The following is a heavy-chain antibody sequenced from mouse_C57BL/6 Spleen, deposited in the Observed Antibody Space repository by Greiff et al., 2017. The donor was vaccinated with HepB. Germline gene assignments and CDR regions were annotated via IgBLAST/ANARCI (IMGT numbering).Heavy chain of an antibody. CDR2: ILPGSGST. CDR1: GYTFTGYW. CDR3: ARREGYYPAWFAY. J-gene: IGHJ3*01. D-gene: IGHD2-3*01. Sequence: LVESGAELINPGASVKLSCMATGYTFTGYWIEWVKQRPGHGLEWIGEILPGSGSTNYHEKFKGKATFTADTSSNTTYMQRSSLTTEDSDIYYRARREGYYPAWFAYWGQGTLVTVSA. V-gene: IGHV1-9*01.